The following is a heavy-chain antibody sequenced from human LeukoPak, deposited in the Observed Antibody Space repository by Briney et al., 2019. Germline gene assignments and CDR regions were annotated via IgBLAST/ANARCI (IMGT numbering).Heavy chain of an antibody. CDR2: IRSGGSNE. V-gene: IGHV3-30*02. D-gene: IGHD2/OR15-2a*01. CDR1: GFTFTNYA. CDR3: ATRPASEAYFAVFDY. J-gene: IGHJ4*02. Sequence: GGSLRLSCAASGFTFTNYAMHWVRQAPGKGLEWVAFIRSGGSNEYYVDSVRGRFTISRDNSKNTLYLQMNSLTAEDTAVYFCATRPASEAYFAVFDYWGQGTLVTVSS.